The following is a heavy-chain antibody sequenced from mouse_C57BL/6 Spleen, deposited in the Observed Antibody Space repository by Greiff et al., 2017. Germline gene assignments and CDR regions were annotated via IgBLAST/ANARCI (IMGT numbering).Heavy chain of an antibody. CDR1: GYTFTSYW. CDR2: IHPNSGST. D-gene: IGHD2-3*01. Sequence: QVQLQQPGAELVKPGASVKLSCKASGYTFTSYWIHWVKQRPGQGLEWIGMIHPNSGSTNYNEKFKSKATLTVDKSSSTAYMQLSSLTSEDSAVYYCARMDLYYYAMDYWGQGTSVTVSS. J-gene: IGHJ4*01. CDR3: ARMDLYYYAMDY. V-gene: IGHV1-64*01.